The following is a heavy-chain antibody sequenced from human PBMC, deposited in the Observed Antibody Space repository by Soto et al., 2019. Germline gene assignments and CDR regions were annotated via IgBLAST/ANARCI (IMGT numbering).Heavy chain of an antibody. J-gene: IGHJ6*02. CDR2: IIPIFGTA. CDR1: GGTFSRHA. Sequence: QVQLVQSGAEVRKPGSSVKVSCKASGGTFSRHAISWVRQAPGQGLEWMGGIIPIFGTANHAQKFQGRVTIIADESTSTVYMELSSLRSEDTAMYYCARESQAPYYYYYGMDVWGQGTTVTVSS. V-gene: IGHV1-69*01. CDR3: ARESQAPYYYYYGMDV.